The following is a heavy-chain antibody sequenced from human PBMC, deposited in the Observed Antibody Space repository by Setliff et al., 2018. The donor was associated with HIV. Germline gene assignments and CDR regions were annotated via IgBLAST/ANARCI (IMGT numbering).Heavy chain of an antibody. CDR3: ARYGSNSAFDF. V-gene: IGHV5-51*01. CDR2: IWPDDSDT. J-gene: IGHJ4*02. CDR1: RYSFTNYW. Sequence: GESLKISCKGSRYSFTNYWVGWVRQMPAKGLEWMGLIWPDDSDTIYSPSFQGQVIISADKSISTAYLQWSSLQASDTAMYYCARYGSNSAFDFWGQGTLVTVSS. D-gene: IGHD4-4*01.